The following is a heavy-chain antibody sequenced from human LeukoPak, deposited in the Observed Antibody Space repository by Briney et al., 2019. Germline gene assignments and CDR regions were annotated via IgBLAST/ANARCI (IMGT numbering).Heavy chain of an antibody. D-gene: IGHD3-22*01. V-gene: IGHV3-53*01. CDR1: GFTVGHNY. CDR2: IYNDGSS. J-gene: IGHJ4*02. Sequence: GGSLRLSCAASGFTVGHNYMSWVRQAPGKGLEWVSIIYNDGSSYYADSVKGRFTISRDNSKNTVYLQMNSLRAEDTTVYYCARDRHYYDTSGDRSYFFDYWGQGTLVIVSS. CDR3: ARDRHYYDTSGDRSYFFDY.